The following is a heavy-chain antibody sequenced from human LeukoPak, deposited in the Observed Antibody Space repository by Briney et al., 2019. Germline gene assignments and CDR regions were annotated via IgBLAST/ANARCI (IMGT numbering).Heavy chain of an antibody. CDR2: IPYDGSQN. Sequence: GGSLRLSCAASDFPFIGYTMHWVRQAPGKGLEWVAGIPYDGSQNSYADSVKGRFSISRDNSKNTLYLQMNSLRAEDTAVYYCAEAAAGTEYYMDVWGKGTTVTISS. CDR1: DFPFIGYT. D-gene: IGHD6-13*01. V-gene: IGHV3-30*04. J-gene: IGHJ6*03. CDR3: AEAAAGTEYYMDV.